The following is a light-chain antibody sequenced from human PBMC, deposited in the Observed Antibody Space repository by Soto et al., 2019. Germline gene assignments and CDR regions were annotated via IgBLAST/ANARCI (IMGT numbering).Light chain of an antibody. V-gene: IGKV3-20*01. Sequence: EIVLTQSRATLSLSPGERATLSCRASQSVSSSYLAWYQQKPGQAPRLLIYDASNRATGIPDRFSGSGSGTDFTLTISRLEPEDSAVYYCQQYSYSPPWTFGQGTKVEI. CDR1: QSVSSSY. J-gene: IGKJ1*01. CDR2: DAS. CDR3: QQYSYSPPWT.